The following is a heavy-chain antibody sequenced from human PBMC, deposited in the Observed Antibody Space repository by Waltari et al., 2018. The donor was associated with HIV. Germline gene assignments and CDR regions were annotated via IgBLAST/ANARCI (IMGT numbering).Heavy chain of an antibody. CDR3: ARGAPHDYESSGYRGAFDI. J-gene: IGHJ3*02. V-gene: IGHV1-69*01. CDR1: GGTFSSYV. CDR2: IIPMFGTA. Sequence: QVQLVQSGAEVKKPGSSVKVSCKASGGTFSSYVIGWVRQAPGQGLEWMGGIIPMFGTANYAQKFQGRVIINADDSTSTAYMELSSLRSEDTALYYCARGAPHDYESSGYRGAFDIWGQGTLVTVSS. D-gene: IGHD3-22*01.